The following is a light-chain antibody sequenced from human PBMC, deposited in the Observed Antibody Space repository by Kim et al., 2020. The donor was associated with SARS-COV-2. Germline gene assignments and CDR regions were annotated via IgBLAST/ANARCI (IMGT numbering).Light chain of an antibody. J-gene: IGLJ2*01. CDR1: SSNIGKNY. CDR3: GTWDSSLSAVV. Sequence: GQTVNITGSGSSSNIGKNYVSWYQQLPKTAPNLLIYDNNERPSGIPDRVSGSKSGTSATLGITGLQTGDEADYYCGTWDSSLSAVVFGGGTQLTVL. V-gene: IGLV1-51*01. CDR2: DNN.